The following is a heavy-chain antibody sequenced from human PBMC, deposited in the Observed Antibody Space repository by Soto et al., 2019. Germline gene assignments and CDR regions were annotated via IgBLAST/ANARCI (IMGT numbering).Heavy chain of an antibody. J-gene: IGHJ5*02. CDR3: ARDGDSKYCTNGVCPWFDP. Sequence: ASVKVSCKASGYTFTSYGISWVRQAPGQGLEWMGWISAYNGNTNYAQKLQGRVTMTSDTYRSAAYMELRSLRSDDTAVYYCARDGDSKYCTNGVCPWFDPRGQGTRVTFPS. CDR2: ISAYNGNT. CDR1: GYTFTSYG. D-gene: IGHD2-8*01. V-gene: IGHV1-18*04.